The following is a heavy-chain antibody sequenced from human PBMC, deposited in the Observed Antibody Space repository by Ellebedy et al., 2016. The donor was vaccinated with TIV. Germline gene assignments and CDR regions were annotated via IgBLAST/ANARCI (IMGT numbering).Heavy chain of an antibody. Sequence: GESLKISCAASGFTFSRNTMNWVRQAPGKGLEWVSSISSGSSYTYYADSVKGRFTLSRDNAKNSLFLQMNSLRADDTAMYYCARGLSFDALDIWGQGTMDTVSS. V-gene: IGHV3-21*04. CDR1: GFTFSRNT. J-gene: IGHJ3*02. CDR3: ARGLSFDALDI. CDR2: ISSGSSYT. D-gene: IGHD2-15*01.